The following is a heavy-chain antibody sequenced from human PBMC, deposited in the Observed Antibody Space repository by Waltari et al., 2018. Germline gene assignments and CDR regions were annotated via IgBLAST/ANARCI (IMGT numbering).Heavy chain of an antibody. CDR3: TTEGGRTWPMY. CDR2: LKSKAEGGTT. V-gene: IGHV3-15*01. J-gene: IGHJ4*02. D-gene: IGHD2-2*01. Sequence: EVQLVESGGGWVRPVNSLSLSCVASGFTFATAWINWVRQAPGKGLEWVGRLKSKAEGGTTDYAAPVKGRFAISRDDSKDTAYLQMNSLKTEDTAMYFCTTEGGRTWPMYWGQGTMVTVSS. CDR1: GFTFATAW.